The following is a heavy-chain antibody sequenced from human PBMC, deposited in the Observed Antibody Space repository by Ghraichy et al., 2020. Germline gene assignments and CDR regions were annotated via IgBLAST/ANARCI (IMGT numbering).Heavy chain of an antibody. CDR2: FDPEDGET. V-gene: IGHV1-24*01. J-gene: IGHJ3*02. CDR3: ATSIDYYDLHLI. CDR1: GYTLTELS. D-gene: IGHD3-22*01. Sequence: ASVKVSCKVSGYTLTELSMHWVRQAPGKGLEWMGGFDPEDGETVYAQKFQGRVTMTEDTSTDTAYMELSSLRSEDTAVYYCATSIDYYDLHLIWGQGTMVTVSS.